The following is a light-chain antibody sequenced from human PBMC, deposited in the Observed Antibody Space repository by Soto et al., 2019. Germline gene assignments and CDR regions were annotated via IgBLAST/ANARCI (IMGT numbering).Light chain of an antibody. V-gene: IGLV2-14*01. CDR1: TSDVGSHNF. J-gene: IGLJ3*02. CDR2: EVT. Sequence: QSALTQPASVSGSPGQSITISCTGTTSDVGSHNFVSWYQQLPGKAPKLLIYEVTNRPSGTPNRFSGSKSGNTASLTISGLQAEDEADYYCSSFTNSILVFGGGTQLTVL. CDR3: SSFTNSILV.